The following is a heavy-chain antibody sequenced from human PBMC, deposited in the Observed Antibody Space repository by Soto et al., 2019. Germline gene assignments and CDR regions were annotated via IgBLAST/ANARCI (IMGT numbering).Heavy chain of an antibody. J-gene: IGHJ6*02. CDR1: GFDFSNSW. D-gene: IGHD2-15*01. CDR2: INSDGRGT. Sequence: EVQLVESGGGLVQPGGSLRLSCAASGFDFSNSWIHWVRQGPGKGLVWVSHINSDGRGTTYADSVKGRFTISRDNAKNTVYLQMTSLRAEATAVYYCAKDTAYAMDVWGQGTTVTVSS. V-gene: IGHV3-74*01. CDR3: AKDTAYAMDV.